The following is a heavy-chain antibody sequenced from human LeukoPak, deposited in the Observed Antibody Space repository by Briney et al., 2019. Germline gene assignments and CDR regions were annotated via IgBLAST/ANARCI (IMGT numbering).Heavy chain of an antibody. J-gene: IGHJ4*02. CDR1: GFTFSSYW. CDR2: IKQDGSEK. V-gene: IGHV3-7*01. CDR3: ARESLVAGIGY. D-gene: IGHD6-19*01. Sequence: PGGSLSLSCAASGFTFSSYWMSWVRQAPGRGLGWVANIKQDGSEKYYVASVKGRFTISRDNAKNSLYLQMNSLRAEDTAVYYCARESLVAGIGYWGQGTLVTVSS.